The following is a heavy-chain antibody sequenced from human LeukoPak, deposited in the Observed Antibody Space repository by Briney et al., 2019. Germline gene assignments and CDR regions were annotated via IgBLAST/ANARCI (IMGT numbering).Heavy chain of an antibody. CDR1: GGTFTSQA. CDR3: ARGSGCSGGNCYLSVGMDV. D-gene: IGHD2-15*01. V-gene: IGHV1-69*01. J-gene: IGHJ6*02. Sequence: ASVKIYCKASGGTFTSQAIRWMRQAPGQWLEWMGGISPICGTANYAQKLQGRVTITADESTSTAYMELSSLRSEDTAVYYCARGSGCSGGNCYLSVGMDVWGQGTTVTVSS. CDR2: ISPICGTA.